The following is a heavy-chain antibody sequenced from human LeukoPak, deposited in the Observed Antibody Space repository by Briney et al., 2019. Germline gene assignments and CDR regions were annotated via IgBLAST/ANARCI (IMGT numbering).Heavy chain of an antibody. CDR3: TRHAETGRFDP. CDR2: IRSKANSYAT. Sequence: GGSLRLSCAASGFTFSSYSMHWVRQASGKGLEWVGRIRSKANSYATAYAASVKGRFTISRDDSKNTAYLQMNSLKTEDTAVYYCTRHAETGRFDPWGQGTLVTVSS. CDR1: GFTFSSYS. J-gene: IGHJ5*02. V-gene: IGHV3-73*01.